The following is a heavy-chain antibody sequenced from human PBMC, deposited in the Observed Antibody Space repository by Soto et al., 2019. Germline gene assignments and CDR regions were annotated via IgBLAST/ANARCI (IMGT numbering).Heavy chain of an antibody. D-gene: IGHD6-13*01. V-gene: IGHV1-18*01. J-gene: IGHJ5*02. CDR2: ISAYNGNP. CDR1: GYTFTRHG. CDR3: PTAPRSIWYGP. Sequence: QVQLVQSGAEVKKPGASVKVSCKASGYTFTRHGIIWVRQAPGQGLEWMGLISAYNGNPNFALKLQGRVSMTTDTATSTAYMELRSLRSADTAVYYFPTAPRSIWYGPWGQGTLVTVSS.